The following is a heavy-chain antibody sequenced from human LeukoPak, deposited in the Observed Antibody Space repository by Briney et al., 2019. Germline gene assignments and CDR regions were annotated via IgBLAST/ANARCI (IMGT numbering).Heavy chain of an antibody. CDR1: GFTFSSYD. CDR2: ILYDGSNK. J-gene: IGHJ4*02. V-gene: IGHV3-33*05. Sequence: PGGSLRLSCAASGFTFSSYDIHWVRQAPGKGLEWVTTILYDGSNKYYADSVKGRFTISRDNSKNTVYLQMNSLTAEDTAVYYCARESSGGFDNWAQGTLVTVSS. D-gene: IGHD3-3*01. CDR3: ARESSGGFDN.